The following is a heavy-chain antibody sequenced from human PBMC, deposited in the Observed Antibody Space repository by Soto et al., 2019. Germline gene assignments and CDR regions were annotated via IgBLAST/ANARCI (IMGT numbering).Heavy chain of an antibody. CDR3: ARHAGATENWFDP. J-gene: IGHJ5*02. CDR1: GGSLSIGNYY. V-gene: IGHV4-31*03. D-gene: IGHD1-1*01. CDR2: MYHNGNA. Sequence: QVQLQESGPALVKPSQTLSLTCTVSGGSLSIGNYYWSWIRQYPGKGLEWIAYMYHNGNAYYNPSRKSRVTLSLDSSKNQFFLMLSSVTAADTAVYYCARHAGATENWFDPWGPGIRVTVSS.